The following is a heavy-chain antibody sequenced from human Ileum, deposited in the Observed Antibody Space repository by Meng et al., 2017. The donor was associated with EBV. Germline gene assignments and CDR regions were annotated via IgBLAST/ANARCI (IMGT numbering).Heavy chain of an antibody. Sequence: RLQLPRWGPGRVKPSETRSLTCTVPGGSISTGNFYWGWIRQSPGKALECIGTIYYRGNTFYNPSLKSRLTISIDTSKNEFSLTLRSVTAADTALYYCASAYDYGDYEAFAYWGPGSLVTVSS. V-gene: IGHV4-39*06. CDR3: ASAYDYGDYEAFAY. D-gene: IGHD4-17*01. CDR1: GGSISTGNFY. J-gene: IGHJ4*02. CDR2: IYYRGNT.